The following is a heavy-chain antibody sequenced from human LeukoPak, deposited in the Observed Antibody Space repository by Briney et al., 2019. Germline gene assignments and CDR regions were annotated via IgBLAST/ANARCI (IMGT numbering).Heavy chain of an antibody. CDR1: GGSISSSSYY. J-gene: IGHJ4*02. V-gene: IGHV4-39*01. D-gene: IGHD3-16*01. CDR2: IYYSGST. CDR3: ARSLSGYYFDD. Sequence: PSETLSLTCTVSGGSISSSSYYCGWIRQPPGKGLEWIGSIYYSGSTYYNPSLKSRVTISVDTSKNQFSLKLSSVTAADTAMYYCARSLSGYYFDDWGQGTLVTVSS.